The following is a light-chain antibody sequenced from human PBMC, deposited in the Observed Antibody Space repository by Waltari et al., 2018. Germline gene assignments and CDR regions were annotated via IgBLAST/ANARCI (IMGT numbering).Light chain of an antibody. V-gene: IGLV3-21*04. Sequence: SYVLTQPPSLSVAPGQTARIPCGGNDIGGKSVHGYQQKPGQAPVLVIYYDSDRPPGIPERFSASNFGNAATLTISRVEAGDEADYYCQVWDTNSDVVVFGGGTFLTVL. CDR2: YDS. J-gene: IGLJ2*01. CDR1: DIGGKS. CDR3: QVWDTNSDVVV.